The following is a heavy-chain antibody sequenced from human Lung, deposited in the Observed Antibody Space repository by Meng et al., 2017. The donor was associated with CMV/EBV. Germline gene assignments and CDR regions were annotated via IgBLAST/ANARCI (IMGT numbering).Heavy chain of an antibody. V-gene: IGHV1-8*01. J-gene: IGHJ6*02. CDR3: VRAVHGLEI. CDR2: VNPYNGDG. CDR1: GYTLTTYG. Sequence: ASXXVSCKASGYTLTTYGINWVRQAPGQGLEWMGWVNPYNGDGGYAQRFQGRVTVTTDTSINTAYSELTSLRYDDTAVYYCVRAVHGLEIWGQGTTVTVSS. D-gene: IGHD4-17*01.